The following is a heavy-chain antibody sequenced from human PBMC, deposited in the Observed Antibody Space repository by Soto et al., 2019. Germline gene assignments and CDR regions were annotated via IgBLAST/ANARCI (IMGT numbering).Heavy chain of an antibody. J-gene: IGHJ3*02. CDR3: ARATGSSGLAAFDI. CDR2: IWYDGSNK. CDR1: GFTFSSYG. D-gene: IGHD6-6*01. V-gene: IGHV3-33*01. Sequence: GGSLRLSCAASGFTFSSYGMHWVRQAPGKGLEWVAVIWYDGSNKYYADSVKGRFTISRDNSKNTLYLQMNSLRAEDTAVYYCARATGSSGLAAFDIWGQGTMVTVSS.